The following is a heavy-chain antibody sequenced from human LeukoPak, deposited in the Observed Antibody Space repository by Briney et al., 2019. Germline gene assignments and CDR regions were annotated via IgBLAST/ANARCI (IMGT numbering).Heavy chain of an antibody. D-gene: IGHD3-9*01. CDR3: ARDLPAYYDILTGYYLAPDAFDI. CDR2: IYYSGST. J-gene: IGHJ3*02. Sequence: SETLSLTCTVSGGSISSYYWSWIRQPPGKGLEWIGYIYYSGSTNYNPSLKSRVTISVDTSKNQFSLKLSSVTAAGTAVYYCARDLPAYYDILTGYYLAPDAFDIWGQGTMVTVSS. CDR1: GGSISSYY. V-gene: IGHV4-59*12.